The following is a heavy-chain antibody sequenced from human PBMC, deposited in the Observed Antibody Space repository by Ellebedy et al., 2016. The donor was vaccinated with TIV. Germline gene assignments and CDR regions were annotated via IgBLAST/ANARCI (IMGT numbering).Heavy chain of an antibody. CDR2: IYFSGGT. V-gene: IGHV4-59*01. Sequence: MPSETLSLTCTVSGGSISTYYWSWIRQSPGKGLEWIGYIYFSGGTNYNPSLNSRVTISLDRSKNQYSLKLSSVTAADTAVYYCARGLRGPFDYWGQGTLVTVSS. J-gene: IGHJ4*02. CDR3: ARGLRGPFDY. CDR1: GGSISTYY.